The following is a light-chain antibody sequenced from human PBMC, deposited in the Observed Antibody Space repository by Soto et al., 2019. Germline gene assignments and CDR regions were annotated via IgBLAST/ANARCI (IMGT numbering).Light chain of an antibody. V-gene: IGKV1-6*01. CDR3: LQAYSYPLT. CDR1: QGIRDD. CDR2: DAS. J-gene: IGKJ1*01. Sequence: AIQMTQSPSSLSASVGDRVTITCRASQGIRDDLGWYQHKPGKVPKLLISDASSLQSGVPSRFSGSGSGTDFTLTIGSLQPEDFGTYYCLQAYSYPLTFGQGTKVEVK.